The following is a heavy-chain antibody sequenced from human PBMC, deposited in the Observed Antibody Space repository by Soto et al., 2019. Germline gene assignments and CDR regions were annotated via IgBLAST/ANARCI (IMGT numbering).Heavy chain of an antibody. J-gene: IGHJ4*02. CDR3: AKGLRYCSGDSCPPPVY. D-gene: IGHD2-15*01. V-gene: IGHV3-23*01. CDR1: GFTFSSYA. CDR2: ISVSVSST. Sequence: GGSLRLSCAASGFTFSSYAMNWVRQAPGKGLEWVSAISVSVSSTYYADSVKGRFTISRDNSKNTLYLQMNSLRAEDTAIYYCAKGLRYCSGDSCPPPVYWGQGTLVTVSS.